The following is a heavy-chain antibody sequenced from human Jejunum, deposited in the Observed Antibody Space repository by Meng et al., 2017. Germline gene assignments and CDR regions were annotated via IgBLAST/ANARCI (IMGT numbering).Heavy chain of an antibody. CDR1: GACISSGYW. J-gene: IGHJ4*02. D-gene: IGHD2-15*01. Sequence: QRQESGPGLVERSGTLSLTWGVSGACISSGYWWSWVRQPPGKGLEWIGEIHHGGDTNYNPSLKSRVTISVDKSNNQYSLRLTSVTAADTAMYYCARNGAYSADHWGQGTLVTAPQ. V-gene: IGHV4-4*02. CDR2: IHHGGDT. CDR3: ARNGAYSADH.